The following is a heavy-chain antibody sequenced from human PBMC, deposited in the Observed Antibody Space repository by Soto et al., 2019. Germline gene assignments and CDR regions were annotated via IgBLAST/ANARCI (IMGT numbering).Heavy chain of an antibody. J-gene: IGHJ3*02. D-gene: IGHD2-21*01. CDR1: GFTFSSYS. CDR3: AILPDDALDI. V-gene: IGHV3-48*01. Sequence: EVQLVESGGGLVQPGGSLRLSCAASGFTFSSYSMNWVRQAPGKGLEWVSYISSSSSTIYYADSVKGRFTISRDNAKNSLYLQMNSLRAEATAVYYCAILPDDALDIWGQGTMVTVSS. CDR2: ISSSSSTI.